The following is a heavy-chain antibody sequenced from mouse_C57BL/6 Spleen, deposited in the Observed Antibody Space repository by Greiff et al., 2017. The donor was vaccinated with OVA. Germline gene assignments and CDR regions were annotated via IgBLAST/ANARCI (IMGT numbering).Heavy chain of an antibody. Sequence: VQLQQPGAGLVMPGASVKLSCTASGYTFTSYWMHWVKQRPGQGLEWIGEIDPSASYTNSNQKFKGKSTLTVDKYSSTAYMQLSSLTSEDSAVYYCARTVVAHYAMDDWGQGTSVTVSS. CDR3: ARTVVAHYAMDD. CDR2: IDPSASYT. J-gene: IGHJ4*01. CDR1: GYTFTSYW. D-gene: IGHD1-1*01. V-gene: IGHV1-69*01.